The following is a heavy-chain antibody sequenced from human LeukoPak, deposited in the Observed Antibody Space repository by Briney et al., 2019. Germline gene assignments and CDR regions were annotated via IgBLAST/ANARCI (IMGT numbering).Heavy chain of an antibody. CDR1: GFTFRNSA. CDR2: FTGGDGSA. J-gene: IGHJ4*02. Sequence: GGSLRLSWAASGFTFRNSAMSWVRQAPGKGLEWASTFTGGDGSAYYADSVKGRFTISRDNSKNTLYLQMNSLRAEDTALYYCAKEGFDYWGQGTLVTVSS. CDR3: AKEGFDY. V-gene: IGHV3-23*01.